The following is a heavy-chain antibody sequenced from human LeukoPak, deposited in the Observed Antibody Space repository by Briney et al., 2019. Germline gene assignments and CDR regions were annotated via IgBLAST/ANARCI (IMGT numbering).Heavy chain of an antibody. D-gene: IGHD2-2*01. V-gene: IGHV4-61*02. CDR1: GGSISSGSYY. CDR3: AREVVPAAMTYYYYYYMDV. Sequence: SQTLSLTCTVSGGSISSGSYYWSWIRQPAGKGLEWIGRIYTSGSTNYNPSLKSRVTISVDTSKNQFSLKLSSVTAADTAVYYCAREVVPAAMTYYYYYYMDVWGKGTTVPVSS. J-gene: IGHJ6*03. CDR2: IYTSGST.